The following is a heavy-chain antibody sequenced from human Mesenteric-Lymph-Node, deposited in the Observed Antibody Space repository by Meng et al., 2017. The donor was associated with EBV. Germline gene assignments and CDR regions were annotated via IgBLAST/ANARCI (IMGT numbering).Heavy chain of an antibody. CDR2: VIPIFGTA. CDR3: ARDSGAIAAAGNFDY. V-gene: IGHV1-69*06. Sequence: GQLGESGAEVDKPGSSVKVSCKASGGTFTSYAFSWVRQAPGQGLEWMGGVIPIFGTAKYAQKFQGRVTITADKSTTTAYMDLSNLRSEDTAVYYCARDSGAIAAAGNFDYWGQGTLVTVSS. CDR1: GGTFTSYA. D-gene: IGHD6-13*01. J-gene: IGHJ4*02.